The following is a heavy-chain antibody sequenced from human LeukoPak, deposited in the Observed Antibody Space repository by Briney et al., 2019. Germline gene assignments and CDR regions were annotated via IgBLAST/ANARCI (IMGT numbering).Heavy chain of an antibody. Sequence: ASVKVSCKASGYTFTSYYMHWVRQAPGQGLEWMGIINPSGGSTSYAQKFQGRVTMTRDTSTSTVYMELSSLRSEDTAVYYCARDAAFDFWSGYYPLNYYYGMDAWGQGTTVTVSS. J-gene: IGHJ6*02. D-gene: IGHD3-3*01. CDR2: INPSGGST. V-gene: IGHV1-46*01. CDR3: ARDAAFDFWSGYYPLNYYYGMDA. CDR1: GYTFTSYY.